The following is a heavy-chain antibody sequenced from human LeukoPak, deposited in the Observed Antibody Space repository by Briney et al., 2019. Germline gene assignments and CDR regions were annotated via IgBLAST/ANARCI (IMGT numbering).Heavy chain of an antibody. D-gene: IGHD3-3*01. V-gene: IGHV3-23*01. Sequence: GGSLRLSCAASGFTFSSYAMSWVRQAPGKGLEWVSAISGSGGSTYYADSVKGRFTISRDNSKNTLYLQMNSLRAEDTAVYYCAKGDPDFWSGLYYFDYWGQGTLVTASS. CDR1: GFTFSSYA. J-gene: IGHJ4*02. CDR2: ISGSGGST. CDR3: AKGDPDFWSGLYYFDY.